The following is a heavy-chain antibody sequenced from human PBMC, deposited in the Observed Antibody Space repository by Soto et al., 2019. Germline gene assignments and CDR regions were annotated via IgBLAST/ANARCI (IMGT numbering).Heavy chain of an antibody. CDR3: ATWAQQLTTNWFDP. V-gene: IGHV3-21*01. Sequence: GGSLRLSCAASGFTFSSYSMNWVRQAPGKGLEWVSSISSSSSYIYYADSVKGRFTISRDNAKNSLYLQMNSLRAEDTAVYYCATWAQQLTTNWFDPWGQGTLVTVSS. D-gene: IGHD6-13*01. J-gene: IGHJ5*02. CDR2: ISSSSSYI. CDR1: GFTFSSYS.